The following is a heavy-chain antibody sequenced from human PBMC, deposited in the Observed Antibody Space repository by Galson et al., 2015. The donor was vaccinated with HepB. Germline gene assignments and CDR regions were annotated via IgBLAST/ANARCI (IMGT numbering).Heavy chain of an antibody. CDR2: IYYRSKWNC. CDR1: GDSVSSNSAA. V-gene: IGHV6-1*01. D-gene: IGHD2-2*01. CDR3: ARQLAYCIGTSCQIYFDY. Sequence: CAISGDSVSSNSAAWNWIRQSPSRGLEWLGRIYYRSKWNCDYTVSVKSRITINPDTSRNQFSLQLNSVTPDDTAMYYCARQLAYCIGTSCQIYFDYWGQGTLITVSS. J-gene: IGHJ4*02.